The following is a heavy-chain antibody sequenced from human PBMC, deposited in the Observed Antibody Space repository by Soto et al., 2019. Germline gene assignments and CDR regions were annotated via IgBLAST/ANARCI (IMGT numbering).Heavy chain of an antibody. CDR3: ARDPDFTGYYGMDV. J-gene: IGHJ6*02. CDR2: INNNGNT. Sequence: SSETLSLTCNVSGGSVSGYHWSWIRQPPGKGLEWIGYINNNGNTDYNPSLESRVTISVDTSKNQISLKLSSVTAADTAVYYCARDPDFTGYYGMDVWGQGTTVTVSS. D-gene: IGHD2-21*02. CDR1: GGSVSGYH. V-gene: IGHV4-59*02.